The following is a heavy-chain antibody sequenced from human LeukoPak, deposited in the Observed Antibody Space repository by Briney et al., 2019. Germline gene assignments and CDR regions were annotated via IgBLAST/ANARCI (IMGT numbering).Heavy chain of an antibody. CDR2: IYYSGST. V-gene: IGHV4-59*01. D-gene: IGHD3-22*01. Sequence: SETLSLTCTVSGGSISSYYWSWIRQPPGKGLEWIGYIYYSGSTNYNPSLKSRVTISVDTSKNQFSLKLRSVTAADTAVYYCARDPQYYYDSSGSRDAFDIWGQGTMVTVSS. CDR1: GGSISSYY. CDR3: ARDPQYYYDSSGSRDAFDI. J-gene: IGHJ3*02.